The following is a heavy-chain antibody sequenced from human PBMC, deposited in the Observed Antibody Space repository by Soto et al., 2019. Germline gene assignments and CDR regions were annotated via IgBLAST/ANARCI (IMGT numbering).Heavy chain of an antibody. D-gene: IGHD6-19*01. J-gene: IGHJ4*02. CDR1: GFTFSSYW. V-gene: IGHV3-74*01. CDR3: VRVPTGGCAFSLDDY. CDR2: INSDGSTT. Sequence: GGSLRLSCAASGFTFSSYWMHWVRQAPGKGLVWVSRINSDGSTTTYADSVKGRFTISGDNAKNTLYLQMNSLRAEDTAVYYCVRVPTGGCAFSLDDYWGQGTPVTVSS.